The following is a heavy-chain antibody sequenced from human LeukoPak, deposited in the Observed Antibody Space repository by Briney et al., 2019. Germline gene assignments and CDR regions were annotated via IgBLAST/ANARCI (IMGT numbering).Heavy chain of an antibody. Sequence: GGSLRLSWAASGFTFSDYGIRWVRLAPGKGLEWVGVTSPDGSNKFYADSVKGPFTFSRDNSKYPLYLQMNSLRAEDTAVYYWARDNDPDYSSSPGWFDLWGQGTLVTVSS. CDR1: GFTFSDYG. J-gene: IGHJ5*02. CDR2: TSPDGSNK. CDR3: ARDNDPDYSSSPGWFDL. V-gene: IGHV3-30*06. D-gene: IGHD3-22*01.